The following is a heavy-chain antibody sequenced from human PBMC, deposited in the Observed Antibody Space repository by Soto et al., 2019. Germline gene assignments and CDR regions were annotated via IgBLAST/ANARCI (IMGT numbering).Heavy chain of an antibody. D-gene: IGHD3-22*01. V-gene: IGHV4-39*01. J-gene: IGHJ4*02. Sequence: PSEILPLSCSVSDGTIGSGDYCWCCIRQPPGKGMEWIGYIYYSGSTYYNPFLKSRVTISVDTSKNQFSLKLSSVTAADMFVYYCARHKYHSSGALGYRGQGILVT. CDR1: DGTIGSGDYC. CDR3: ARHKYHSSGALGY. CDR2: IYYSGST.